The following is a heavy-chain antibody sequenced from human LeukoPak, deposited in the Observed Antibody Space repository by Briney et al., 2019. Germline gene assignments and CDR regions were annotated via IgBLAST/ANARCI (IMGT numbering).Heavy chain of an antibody. Sequence: PGGSLRLSCAASGFTFSSYSMNWVRQAPGKGLEWVSSISSSSYIYYADSVKGRFTISRDNAKNSLYLQMNSLRAEDTAVYYCARVDDCSSTSCYEEIDYWGQGTLVTVSS. CDR1: GFTFSSYS. D-gene: IGHD2-2*01. V-gene: IGHV3-21*01. CDR3: ARVDDCSSTSCYEEIDY. J-gene: IGHJ4*02. CDR2: ISSSSYI.